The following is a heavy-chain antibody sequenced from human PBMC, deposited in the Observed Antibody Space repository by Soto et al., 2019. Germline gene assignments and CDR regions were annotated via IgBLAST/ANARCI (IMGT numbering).Heavy chain of an antibody. J-gene: IGHJ4*02. CDR2: INPSSGGT. V-gene: IGHV1-46*01. CDR3: ARRLVRGVIDY. D-gene: IGHD3-10*02. Sequence: ASVKVSCKASGYTFTSYYMHWVRQAPGQGLEWMGVINPSSGGTSYSQQFQGRVTMTSDTSTTTVYMELNSLTSEDTAVYYCARRLVRGVIDYWGQGTLVTVSS. CDR1: GYTFTSYY.